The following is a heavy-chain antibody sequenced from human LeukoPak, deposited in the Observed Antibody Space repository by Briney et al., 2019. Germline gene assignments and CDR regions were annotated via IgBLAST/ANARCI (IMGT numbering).Heavy chain of an antibody. D-gene: IGHD3-9*01. CDR3: ASRYYDILTGYYDGMDV. V-gene: IGHV4-31*03. J-gene: IGHJ6*02. Sequence: PSQTLSLTCKVSGGSISSGGYYWSWIRQHPGKGLEWIGDIYHSGSTYYNPSLKSRVTISVDTSKNHFSLKLSSVTAADTAVYYCASRYYDILTGYYDGMDVWGQGTTVTVSS. CDR2: IYHSGST. CDR1: GGSISSGGYY.